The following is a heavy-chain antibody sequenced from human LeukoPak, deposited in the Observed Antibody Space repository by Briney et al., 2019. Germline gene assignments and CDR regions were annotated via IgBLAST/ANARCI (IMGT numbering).Heavy chain of an antibody. CDR2: IYPGDSDT. V-gene: IGHV5-51*01. D-gene: IGHD3-22*01. J-gene: IGHJ4*02. CDR1: GYSFTSYW. Sequence: GESLKISCKGSGYSFTSYWIGWVRQMPGKGLEWMGIIYPGDSDTRYSPSFQGQVTISADKSISTAYLQWSSLKASDTAMYYCARRVVSDYYDSSGPFDYWGQGTLVTVSS. CDR3: ARRVVSDYYDSSGPFDY.